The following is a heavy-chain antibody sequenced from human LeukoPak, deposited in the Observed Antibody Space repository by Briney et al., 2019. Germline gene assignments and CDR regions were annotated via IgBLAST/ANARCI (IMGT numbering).Heavy chain of an antibody. CDR2: IYYSGST. D-gene: IGHD3-16*01. CDR3: ARLSLWGLLGY. Sequence: SETLSLTCTVSGGSISSSSYYGGWIRQPPGKGLEWIGSIYYSGSTYYNPSLKSRVTISVDTSKNQFSLKPSSVTAADTAVYYCARLSLWGLLGYWGQGTLVTVSS. CDR1: GGSISSSSYY. V-gene: IGHV4-39*01. J-gene: IGHJ4*02.